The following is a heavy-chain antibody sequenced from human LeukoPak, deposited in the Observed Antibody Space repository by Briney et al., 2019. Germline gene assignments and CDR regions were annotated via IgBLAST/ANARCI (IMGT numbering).Heavy chain of an antibody. CDR3: ARDKYYYGSGPLGYGMDV. CDR1: GFTFSSYA. CDR2: ISSNGGST. D-gene: IGHD3-10*01. Sequence: GGSLRLSCAASGFTFSSYAMHWVRQAPGKGLEYVSAISSNGGSTYYANSVKGRFAISRDNSKNTLYLQMGSLRAEDMAVYYCARDKYYYGSGPLGYGMDVWGQGTTVTVSS. J-gene: IGHJ6*02. V-gene: IGHV3-64*01.